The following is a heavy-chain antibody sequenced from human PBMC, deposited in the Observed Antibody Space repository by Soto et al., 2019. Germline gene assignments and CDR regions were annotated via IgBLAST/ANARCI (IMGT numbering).Heavy chain of an antibody. J-gene: IGHJ3*02. CDR2: ISGSGGST. CDR1: GFTFSSYA. Sequence: GGSLRLSCAASGFTFSSYAMSWVRQAPGKGLEWVSAISGSGGSTYYADSVKGRFTISRDNSKNTLYLQMNSLRAEDTAVYYCAKFYDSSGYHTRGGAFDIWGQGTMVTVSS. CDR3: AKFYDSSGYHTRGGAFDI. D-gene: IGHD3-22*01. V-gene: IGHV3-23*01.